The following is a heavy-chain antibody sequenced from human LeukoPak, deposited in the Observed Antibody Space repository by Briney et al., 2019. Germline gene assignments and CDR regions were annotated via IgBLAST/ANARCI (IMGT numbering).Heavy chain of an antibody. Sequence: GESLKISGKGSGYSFTSYWIGWVRQMPGKGLEWMGIIYPGDSDTRYSPSFQGQVTISADRSISTAYLQWSSLKASDTAMYFCARSPWNYYDYWGQGTLVTVSS. CDR2: IYPGDSDT. D-gene: IGHD5-12*01. J-gene: IGHJ4*02. CDR3: ARSPWNYYDY. CDR1: GYSFTSYW. V-gene: IGHV5-51*01.